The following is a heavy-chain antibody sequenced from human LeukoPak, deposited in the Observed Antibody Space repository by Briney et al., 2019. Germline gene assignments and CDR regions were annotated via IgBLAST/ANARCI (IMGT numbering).Heavy chain of an antibody. V-gene: IGHV1-8*01. CDR3: AAHTYYYSSGSFGH. CDR1: GYSFTSYD. D-gene: IGHD3-10*01. CDR2: MNPSSGNT. J-gene: IGHJ4*02. Sequence: ASVKVSCTASGYSFTSYDINWVRQATGQGPEWIGWMNPSSGNTGCAQRFQGRVTMTRDTSTSTAYLELSSLTSDDTAVYYCAAHTYYYSSGSFGHWGQGTLVTVSS.